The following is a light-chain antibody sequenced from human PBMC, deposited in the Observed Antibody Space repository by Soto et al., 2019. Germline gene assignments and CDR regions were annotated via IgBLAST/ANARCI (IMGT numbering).Light chain of an antibody. CDR2: DGS. Sequence: DIQMTQSPSSLSASVGDRVTITCQASQDITNYLNWYQQKPGKAPRLLVYDGSNLDTGVPSRFSGSGSATHFSFTICSLHPEDIATYCCQQFDSLPITFGQGTRLEI. CDR1: QDITNY. CDR3: QQFDSLPIT. J-gene: IGKJ5*01. V-gene: IGKV1-33*01.